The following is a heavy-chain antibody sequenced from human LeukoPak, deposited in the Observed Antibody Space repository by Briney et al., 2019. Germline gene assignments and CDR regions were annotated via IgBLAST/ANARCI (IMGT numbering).Heavy chain of an antibody. CDR3: ARDFGDYGGYYYMDL. J-gene: IGHJ6*03. D-gene: IGHD4-23*01. V-gene: IGHV3-48*03. Sequence: GGSLRLSCTASEFTFSRFEMSWVRQAPGKGLEWVSYITSISSSTYYADFVKGRFTVSRDNAKNSLYLQMNSLTAEDTAIYYCARDFGDYGGYYYMDLWGKGPRSPSP. CDR2: ITSISSST. CDR1: EFTFSRFE.